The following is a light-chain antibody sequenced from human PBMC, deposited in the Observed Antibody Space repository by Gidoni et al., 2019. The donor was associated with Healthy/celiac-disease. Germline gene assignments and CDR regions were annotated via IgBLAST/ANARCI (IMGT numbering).Light chain of an antibody. J-gene: IGKJ4*01. CDR1: QSLLHSNGYNY. CDR2: LGS. Sequence: DIVMTQSPLSLPVTPGEPASISCRSSQSLLHSNGYNYLDWDLQNPGQSPQLLIYLGSNRASGVPDRFSGSGSGTDFTLKISRVEAEDVGVYYCMQALQTPLTFGGGTKVEIK. V-gene: IGKV2-28*01. CDR3: MQALQTPLT.